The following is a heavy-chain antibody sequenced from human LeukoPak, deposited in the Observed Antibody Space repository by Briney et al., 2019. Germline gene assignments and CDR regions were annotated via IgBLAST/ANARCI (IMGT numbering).Heavy chain of an antibody. V-gene: IGHV1-46*01. J-gene: IGHJ5*02. Sequence: GASVKVSCKASGYTFTSYYMHWVRQAPGQGLEWMGIINPSGGSTSYAQKFQGRVTMTRDMSTSTVYMELSSLISEDTAVYYCARDATPGYYDFWSGRNWFDPWGQGTLVTVSS. CDR2: INPSGGST. CDR1: GYTFTSYY. D-gene: IGHD3-3*01. CDR3: ARDATPGYYDFWSGRNWFDP.